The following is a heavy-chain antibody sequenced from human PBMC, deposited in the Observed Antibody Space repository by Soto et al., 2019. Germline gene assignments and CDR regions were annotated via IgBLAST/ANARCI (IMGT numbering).Heavy chain of an antibody. CDR2: INPNSGGT. D-gene: IGHD3-9*01. V-gene: IGHV1-2*04. J-gene: IGHJ6*02. Sequence: ASVKVSCKASGYTFTGYYMHWVRQAPGQGLEWMGWINPNSGGTNYAQKFQGWVTMTRDTSISTAYMELSRLRSDDTAVYYCARGRLRYFHYGMDVWGQGTTVTVSS. CDR1: GYTFTGYY. CDR3: ARGRLRYFHYGMDV.